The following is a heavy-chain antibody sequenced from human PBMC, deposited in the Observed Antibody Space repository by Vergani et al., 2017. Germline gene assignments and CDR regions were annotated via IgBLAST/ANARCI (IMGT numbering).Heavy chain of an antibody. D-gene: IGHD3-10*01. Sequence: VQLVESGGGVVQPGRSLKLSCAASGFTFSGSAMHWVRQAPGKGLEWVSGINWNGGSTGYADSVKGRFTISRDNAKNSLYLQMNSLRAEDTALYYCARGISKGSGGWGQGALGTVSS. J-gene: IGHJ4*02. CDR1: GFTFSGSA. V-gene: IGHV3-20*04. CDR2: INWNGGST. CDR3: ARGISKGSGG.